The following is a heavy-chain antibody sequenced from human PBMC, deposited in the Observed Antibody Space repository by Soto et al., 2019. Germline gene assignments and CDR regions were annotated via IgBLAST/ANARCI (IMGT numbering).Heavy chain of an antibody. CDR3: ARGRIVASIHHAFEI. J-gene: IGHJ3*02. Sequence: QGQLLQSGDEVKKPGASVRVSCRASGYDFTSYGISWVRQAPGQGLEWVSWNSAYNGKRDTAQKFQGRVTMTLDTSTDSAYMELGDLTSADTAVYYCARGRIVASIHHAFEIWGQGTMVAVSS. V-gene: IGHV1-18*01. CDR1: GYDFTSYG. CDR2: NSAYNGKR. D-gene: IGHD2-21*01.